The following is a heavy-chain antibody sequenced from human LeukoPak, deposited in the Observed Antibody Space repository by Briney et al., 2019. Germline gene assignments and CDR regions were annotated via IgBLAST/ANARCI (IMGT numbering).Heavy chain of an antibody. D-gene: IGHD1-1*01. Sequence: GASVKVSCKASGYTFTSYYMHWVRQAPGQGLEWMGIINPSGGSTSYAQKFQGRVTMTRDTSTSTVYMELSSLRSEDTAVYYCAISGGNTGQLERDDDYWGQGTLVTVSS. V-gene: IGHV1-46*03. CDR3: AISGGNTGQLERDDDY. J-gene: IGHJ4*02. CDR1: GYTFTSYY. CDR2: INPSGGST.